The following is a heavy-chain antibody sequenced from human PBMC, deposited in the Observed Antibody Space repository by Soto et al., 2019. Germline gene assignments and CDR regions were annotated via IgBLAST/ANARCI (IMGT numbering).Heavy chain of an antibody. Sequence: PSETLSLTCTFSCGSIISGGYYWSWIRQHPGKGLEWIGYIYYSGSTYYNPSLKSRVTISVDTSKNQFSLKLSSVTAADTAVYYCARQGYYGSGSYPNFDYWGQGTLVTVSS. D-gene: IGHD3-10*01. CDR3: ARQGYYGSGSYPNFDY. V-gene: IGHV4-31*03. CDR2: IYYSGST. J-gene: IGHJ4*02. CDR1: CGSIISGGYY.